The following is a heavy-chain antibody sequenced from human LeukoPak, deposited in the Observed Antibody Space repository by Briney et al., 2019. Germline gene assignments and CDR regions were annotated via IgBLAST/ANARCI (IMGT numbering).Heavy chain of an antibody. V-gene: IGHV3-30*18. CDR3: AKEGGDTGLDAFDI. Sequence: GGSLRLSCAASGFTFSRYAMNWVRQAPGKGLEWVAVISYDGSNKYYADSVKGRFTISRDNSKNTLYLQMNSLRAEDTAVYYCAKEGGDTGLDAFDIWGQGTMVTVSS. CDR1: GFTFSRYA. D-gene: IGHD2-21*02. J-gene: IGHJ3*02. CDR2: ISYDGSNK.